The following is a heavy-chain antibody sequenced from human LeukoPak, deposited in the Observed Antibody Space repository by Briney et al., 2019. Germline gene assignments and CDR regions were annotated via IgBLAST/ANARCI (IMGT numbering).Heavy chain of an antibody. J-gene: IGHJ4*02. V-gene: IGHV3-48*03. D-gene: IGHD6-19*01. CDR3: AREDSSGLDY. Sequence: GGSLRLSCAASGFTFSKMNWVRQAPGKGLERVSSSSGSTIYYADSVKGRFTISRDNAKNSLYLQMNSLRAEDTAIYYCAREDSSGLDYWGQGTLVTVSS. CDR1: GFTFSK. CDR2: SSSGSTI.